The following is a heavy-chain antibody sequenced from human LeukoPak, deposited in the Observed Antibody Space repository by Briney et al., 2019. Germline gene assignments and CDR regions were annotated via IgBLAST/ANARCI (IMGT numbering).Heavy chain of an antibody. J-gene: IGHJ4*02. CDR3: ARVPLIAVAGNFDY. V-gene: IGHV1-18*01. CDR2: ISAYNGNT. Sequence: GASVKVSCKASGYTFTSYGISWVRQAPGQGPEWMGWISAYNGNTNYAQKLQGRVTMTTDTSTSTAYMELRSLRSDDAAVYYCARVPLIAVAGNFDYWGQGTLVTVSS. CDR1: GYTFTSYG. D-gene: IGHD6-19*01.